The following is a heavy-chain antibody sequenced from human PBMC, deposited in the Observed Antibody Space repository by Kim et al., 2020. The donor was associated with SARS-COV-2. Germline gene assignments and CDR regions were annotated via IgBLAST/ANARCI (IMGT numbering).Heavy chain of an antibody. Sequence: GGSLRLSCAASGFAFDDYAMHWVRQAPGKGLEWVSGISWNSGSIGYADSVKGRFTNSRDNAKNSLYLQMNSLRAEDTALYYCAKHYGSGSYDYYYYGMDVWGQGTTVTVSS. D-gene: IGHD3-10*01. CDR3: AKHYGSGSYDYYYYGMDV. J-gene: IGHJ6*02. V-gene: IGHV3-9*01. CDR1: GFAFDDYA. CDR2: ISWNSGSI.